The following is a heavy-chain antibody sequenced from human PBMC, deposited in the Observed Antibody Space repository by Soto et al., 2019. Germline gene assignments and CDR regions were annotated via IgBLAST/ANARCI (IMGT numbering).Heavy chain of an antibody. D-gene: IGHD3-3*01. J-gene: IGHJ6*02. CDR1: GYSISSGYY. CDR3: ARRGFFYGMDV. V-gene: IGHV4-38-2*01. CDR2: IYHSGST. Sequence: SETLSLTXAVSGYSISSGYYWGWIRQPPGKGLEWIGSIYHSGSTYYNPSLKSRVTISVDTSKNQFSLKLSSVTAADTAVYYCARRGFFYGMDVWGQGTTVTVSS.